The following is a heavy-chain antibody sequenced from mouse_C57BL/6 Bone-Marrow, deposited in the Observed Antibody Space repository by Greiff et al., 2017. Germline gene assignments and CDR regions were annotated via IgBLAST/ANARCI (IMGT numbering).Heavy chain of an antibody. CDR3: ARSELLQYPFAY. CDR1: GFSLSTSGMG. Sequence: QVTLKASGPGILQSSQTLSLTCSFSGFSLSTSGMGVSWIRQPSGKGLEWLAHTYWDDDKRYNPFPKSRLTISKDTSRNQVFLKITSVDTADTATYYCARSELLQYPFAYWGQGTLVTVSA. J-gene: IGHJ3*01. V-gene: IGHV8-12*01. D-gene: IGHD1-1*01. CDR2: TYWDDDK.